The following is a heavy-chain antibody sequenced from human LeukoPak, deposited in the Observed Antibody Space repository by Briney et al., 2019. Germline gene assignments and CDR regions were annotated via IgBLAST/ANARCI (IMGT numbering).Heavy chain of an antibody. CDR1: GYIFTNYW. D-gene: IGHD5-18*01. J-gene: IGHJ4*02. V-gene: IGHV5-10-1*01. CDR3: ARTRGYSYGPPFDF. Sequence: GESLKISCQVSGYIFTNYWITWVRQMPGKGLEWMGRIDPSDSYTNYSPSFQGRVTISADKSITIAYLQWSSLKASGTAMYYCARTRGYSYGPPFDFWGQGTLVTVSS. CDR2: IDPSDSYT.